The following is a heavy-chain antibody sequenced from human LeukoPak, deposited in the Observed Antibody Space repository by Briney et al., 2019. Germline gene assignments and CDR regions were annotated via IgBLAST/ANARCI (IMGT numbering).Heavy chain of an antibody. D-gene: IGHD5-18*01. J-gene: IGHJ4*02. CDR2: ISGSGGST. CDR3: AKDGGYSYGAFDY. Sequence: GGSLRLSCAASGFTISSFAMSWVRQAPGKGLEWVSAISGSGGSTYYADSVKGRFTISRDNSKNTLYLQMNSLRAEDTAVYYCAKDGGYSYGAFDYWGQGTLVTVSS. CDR1: GFTISSFA. V-gene: IGHV3-23*01.